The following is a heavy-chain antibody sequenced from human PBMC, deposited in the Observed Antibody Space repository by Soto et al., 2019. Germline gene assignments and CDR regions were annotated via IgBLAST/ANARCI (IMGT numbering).Heavy chain of an antibody. CDR2: ISGSGGST. CDR1: GVTFSSYA. J-gene: IGHJ4*02. CDR3: ASSHAYYDFWSGYYFDY. Sequence: GGSLRLSCAASGVTFSSYAMSWVRQAPGKGLEWVSAISGSGGSTYYADFVKGRFTISRDNSKNTLYLQMNSLRAEDTAVYYCASSHAYYDFWSGYYFDYWGQGTLVTVSS. D-gene: IGHD3-3*01. V-gene: IGHV3-23*01.